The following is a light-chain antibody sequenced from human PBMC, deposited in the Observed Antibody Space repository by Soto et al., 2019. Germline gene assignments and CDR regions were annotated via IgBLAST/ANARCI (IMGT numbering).Light chain of an antibody. CDR2: EGT. V-gene: IGLV2-23*03. CDR1: SSDVGAYNL. Sequence: QSALTQPASVSGSPGQSITISCTGTSSDVGAYNLVSWYQHHPGKAPKVMIYEGTKRPSGVSNRFSGSKSGNTASLTISGLQAEDEAYYYCCSYAGYSTFVVFGGGTKVTVL. CDR3: CSYAGYSTFVV. J-gene: IGLJ3*02.